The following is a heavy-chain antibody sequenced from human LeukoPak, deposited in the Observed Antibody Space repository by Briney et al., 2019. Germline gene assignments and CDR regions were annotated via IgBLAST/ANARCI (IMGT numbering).Heavy chain of an antibody. CDR1: GLTFGTSA. Sequence: QPGRSLRLSCADSGLTFGTSAMHWARQAPGKGLEWVAVVSFDGSNEKYADSVRGRFTISGDNSKKMLYLQMNSLSREDTAVYYCVRGVGYTLLSWGQGILVTVSS. D-gene: IGHD1-1*01. J-gene: IGHJ5*02. CDR3: VRGVGYTLLS. CDR2: VSFDGSNE. V-gene: IGHV3-30-3*01.